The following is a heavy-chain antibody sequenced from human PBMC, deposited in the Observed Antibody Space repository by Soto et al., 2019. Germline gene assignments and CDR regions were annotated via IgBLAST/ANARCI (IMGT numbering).Heavy chain of an antibody. CDR1: GFTFSNFA. CDR2: ISGGGSNT. CDR3: ATDYGVWYGSTTAFYH. Sequence: GGSLRLSCAASGFTFSNFAIHWVRQAPGKGLEHVSSISGGGSNTYYANSVKGRFTISRDNSKNTVYLQMGNLRPEDMAIYYCATDYGVWYGSTTAFYHRGQGSLVTVSS. D-gene: IGHD6-19*01. V-gene: IGHV3-64*01. J-gene: IGHJ4*02.